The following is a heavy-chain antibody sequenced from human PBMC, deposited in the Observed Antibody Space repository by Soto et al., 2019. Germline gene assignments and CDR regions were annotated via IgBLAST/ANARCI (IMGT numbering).Heavy chain of an antibody. J-gene: IGHJ4*02. CDR3: ARDPSAYDLPAY. CDR2: IIPILGIA. V-gene: IGHV1-69*04. D-gene: IGHD5-12*01. Sequence: SVKVSCKVSGYTLTELSMHWVRQAPGKGLEWMGRIIPILGIANYAQKFQGRVTITADKSTSTAYMELSSLRSEDTAVYYCARDPSAYDLPAYWGQGTLVTVSS. CDR1: GYTLTELS.